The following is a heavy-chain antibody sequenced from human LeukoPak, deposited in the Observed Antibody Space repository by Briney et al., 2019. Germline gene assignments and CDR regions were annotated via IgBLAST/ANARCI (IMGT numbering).Heavy chain of an antibody. CDR3: ARGGIDHGGNSVYGL. Sequence: ASVKVSCKASGYTFTGYYMHWVRQAPGQGLEWMGWINPNSGVTNYPQKFQGRVIMTRDTSISTAYMELSRLRSDDTAVYYCARGGIDHGGNSVYGLGGQGTLVTVSS. CDR1: GYTFTGYY. D-gene: IGHD4-23*01. V-gene: IGHV1-2*02. J-gene: IGHJ4*02. CDR2: INPNSGVT.